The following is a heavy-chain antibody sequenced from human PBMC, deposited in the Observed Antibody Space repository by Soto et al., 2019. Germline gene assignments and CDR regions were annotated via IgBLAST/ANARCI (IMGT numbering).Heavy chain of an antibody. CDR2: IWSDGSNK. CDR3: ARYYYDSSGYYPL. CDR1: GFTFRSYW. V-gene: IGHV3-33*08. Sequence: PGGSLRLSCAASGFTFRSYWMHWVRQAPGKGLEWVAVIWSDGSNKYYADSVKGRFTISRDNSKNTLYLQMNSLRAEDTAVYYCARYYYDSSGYYPLWGQGTLVTVSS. D-gene: IGHD3-22*01. J-gene: IGHJ4*02.